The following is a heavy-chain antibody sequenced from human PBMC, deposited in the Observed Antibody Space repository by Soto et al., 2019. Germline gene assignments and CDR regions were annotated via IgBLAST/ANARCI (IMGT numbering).Heavy chain of an antibody. J-gene: IGHJ4*02. CDR3: AGAWDRYSRTWPLDV. D-gene: IGHD6-13*01. CDR1: GGTFSSYA. CDR2: IIPIFGTA. V-gene: IGHV1-69*13. Sequence: SVKVSCKASGGTFSSYAISWVRQAPGQGLEWMGGIIPIFGTANYAQKFQGRVTITADESTSTAYMELSSLRSEDTAVYYCAGAWDRYSRTWPLDVWGKAALVTLTS.